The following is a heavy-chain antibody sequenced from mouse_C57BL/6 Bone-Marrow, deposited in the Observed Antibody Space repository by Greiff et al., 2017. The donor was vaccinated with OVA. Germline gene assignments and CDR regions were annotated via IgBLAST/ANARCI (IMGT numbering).Heavy chain of an antibody. CDR2: ISSGGSYT. J-gene: IGHJ4*01. CDR1: GFTFSSYG. D-gene: IGHD2-3*01. V-gene: IGHV5-6*01. CDR3: AREADGYYVAMDY. Sequence: EVMLVESGGDLVKPGGSLTLSCAASGFTFSSYGMSWVRQTPDKRLEWVATISSGGSYTYSPDSVKGRFTISRDNAKNTLYLQMSSLKSEDTAMYDCAREADGYYVAMDYWGQGTSVTVSS.